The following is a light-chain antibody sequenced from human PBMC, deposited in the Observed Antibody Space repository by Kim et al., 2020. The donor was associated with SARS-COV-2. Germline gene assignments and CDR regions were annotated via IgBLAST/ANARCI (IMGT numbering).Light chain of an antibody. Sequence: FSSGKSAPLLHGPTEHFASTYLAGYQQKPAHAPRLLICRASRGDTDLTDRFSGSGSGTVFTLTISSLEPEDFAVYYCQQYGPSVYTCGQGTRLEI. CDR3: QQYGPSVYT. CDR2: RAS. V-gene: IGKV3-20*01. CDR1: EHFASTY. J-gene: IGKJ2*01.